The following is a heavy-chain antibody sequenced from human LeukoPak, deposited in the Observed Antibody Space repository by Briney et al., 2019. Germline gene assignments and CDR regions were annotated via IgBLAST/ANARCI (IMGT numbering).Heavy chain of an antibody. Sequence: SETLSLTCTVSGGSISSSSYSWGWIRQPPGKGLEWIGSIYYSGSTYYNPSLKSRVTISVDTSKNQFSLKLSSVTAADTAVYYCARGDYDFWSGSTYNWFDPWGQGTLVTVSS. CDR2: IYYSGST. V-gene: IGHV4-39*01. D-gene: IGHD3-3*01. CDR3: ARGDYDFWSGSTYNWFDP. J-gene: IGHJ5*02. CDR1: GGSISSSSYS.